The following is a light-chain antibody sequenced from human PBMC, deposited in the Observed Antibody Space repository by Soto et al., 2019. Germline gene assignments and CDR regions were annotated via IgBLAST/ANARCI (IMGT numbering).Light chain of an antibody. V-gene: IGLV1-44*01. CDR1: SSNIGSNT. Sequence: QSVLTQPPSASGTPGQTVTISCSGSSSNIGSNTVNWYQHLPGTAPKLPIYDNDQRPSGVPDRFSGSKSGTSASLAISGLQSEDEADYYCASWDVSLNGFWVFGGGTKLTVL. J-gene: IGLJ3*02. CDR2: DND. CDR3: ASWDVSLNGFWV.